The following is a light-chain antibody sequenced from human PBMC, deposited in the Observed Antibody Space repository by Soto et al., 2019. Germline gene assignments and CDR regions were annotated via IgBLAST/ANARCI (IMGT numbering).Light chain of an antibody. J-gene: IGKJ1*01. Sequence: EIVLTQSPGTLSLSPGERATLSCRASQSVSSSYLAWYQQKPGQAPRLLIYGASSRATGIPDRFSGSGSGTDFTLTISRPEPEDFAVYFCQQYGSSRTFGQGTKVDIK. CDR2: GAS. CDR3: QQYGSSRT. CDR1: QSVSSSY. V-gene: IGKV3-20*01.